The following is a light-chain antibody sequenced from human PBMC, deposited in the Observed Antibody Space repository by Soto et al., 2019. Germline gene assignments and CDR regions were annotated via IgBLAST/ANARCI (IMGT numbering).Light chain of an antibody. V-gene: IGLV2-8*01. Sequence: QSALTQPPSASGSPGQSVTSSCTGTSSDVGGYNYVSWYQQHPGKVPKLMVYEVNKRPSGVPERFSGSKSGNTASLTVSGLQAEDEADYYCTSYAGGNNVFGTGTKLTVL. CDR3: TSYAGGNNV. J-gene: IGLJ1*01. CDR1: SSDVGGYNY. CDR2: EVN.